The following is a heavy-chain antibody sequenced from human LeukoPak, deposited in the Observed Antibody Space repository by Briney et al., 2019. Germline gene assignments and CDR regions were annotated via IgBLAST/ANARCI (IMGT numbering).Heavy chain of an antibody. CDR1: GGSISTYS. CDR3: ARMYYFGSGSYPSAIDY. CDR2: IYSSGST. D-gene: IGHD3-10*01. V-gene: IGHV4-59*08. J-gene: IGHJ4*02. Sequence: SETLSLTCTASGGSISTYSWTWLRQPPGKGLEWIGYIYSSGSTNYNPSLKSRVTISVDTSKNQFSLKLSSVTAADTAVYYCARMYYFGSGSYPSAIDYWGQGTLVTVSS.